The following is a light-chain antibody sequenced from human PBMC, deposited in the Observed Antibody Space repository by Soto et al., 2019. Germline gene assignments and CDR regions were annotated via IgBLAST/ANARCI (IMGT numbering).Light chain of an antibody. V-gene: IGLV4-60*02. Sequence: QSVLTQSSSASASLGSSVKLTCTLSSGHSSYIIAWHQQQPGKAPRYLMKLEGSGSYNKGSGVPDRFSGSSAGADRYLTTSNLPFEDEADYYCETWDSNTRVFGGGTKLTVL. CDR3: ETWDSNTRV. CDR2: LEGSGSY. CDR1: SGHSSYI. J-gene: IGLJ2*01.